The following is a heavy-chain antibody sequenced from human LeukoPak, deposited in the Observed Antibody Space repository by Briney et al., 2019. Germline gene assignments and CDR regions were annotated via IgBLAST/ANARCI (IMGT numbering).Heavy chain of an antibody. V-gene: IGHV4-59*01. CDR1: GGSISSYY. J-gene: IGHJ4*02. CDR3: ARQLAPAGYSDY. Sequence: SETLSLTRTVSGGSISSYYWSWIRQPPGKGLEWIGYIYYSGSTNYNPSLKSRVTISVDTSKNQFSLKLSSVTAAGTAVYYCARQLAPAGYSDYWGQGTLVTVSP. D-gene: IGHD6-13*01. CDR2: IYYSGST.